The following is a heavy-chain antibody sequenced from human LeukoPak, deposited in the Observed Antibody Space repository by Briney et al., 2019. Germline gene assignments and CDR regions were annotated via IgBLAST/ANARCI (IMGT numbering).Heavy chain of an antibody. D-gene: IGHD3-22*01. V-gene: IGHV3-21*01. CDR2: ISSSSSYI. CDR1: GFTFSSYS. J-gene: IGHJ5*02. CDR3: ARDLYYDSSGYYYPTPAPLPFDP. Sequence: PGGSLRLSCAASGFTFSSYSMNWVRQAPGKGLEWVSSISSSSSYIYYADSVKGRFTISRDNAKNSLYLQMNSLRAEDTAVYYCARDLYYDSSGYYYPTPAPLPFDPWGQGTLVTVSS.